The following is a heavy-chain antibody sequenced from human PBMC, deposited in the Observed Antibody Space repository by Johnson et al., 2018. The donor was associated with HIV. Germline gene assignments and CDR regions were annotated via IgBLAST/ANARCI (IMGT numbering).Heavy chain of an antibody. Sequence: EVQLVESGGGFVQSGGSLRLSCASSRFIFSSYAMSWVRQAPGKGLEWVSAISGSGGSTYYADSVKGRFTISRDISKNTLYLQMNSLRAEDTAVYYCAKGDIVVVPAADYSSSSVDIWGQGTMVTVSS. D-gene: IGHD2-2*01. J-gene: IGHJ3*02. CDR2: ISGSGGST. CDR3: AKGDIVVVPAADYSSSSVDI. V-gene: IGHV3-23*04. CDR1: RFIFSSYA.